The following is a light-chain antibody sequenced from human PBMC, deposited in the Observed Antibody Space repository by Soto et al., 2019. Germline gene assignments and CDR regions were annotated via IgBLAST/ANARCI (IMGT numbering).Light chain of an antibody. CDR2: KAS. Sequence: DIQMTQSPSTLSASVGDRVTITCRASQSISSWLAWYQQKPGKAPKLLIYKASSLESGVPSRFSGSGSGTEFTLTISSLQHDDFATYYCQQYNSYPYPFRQGTKLEIK. CDR1: QSISSW. CDR3: QQYNSYPYP. J-gene: IGKJ2*01. V-gene: IGKV1-5*03.